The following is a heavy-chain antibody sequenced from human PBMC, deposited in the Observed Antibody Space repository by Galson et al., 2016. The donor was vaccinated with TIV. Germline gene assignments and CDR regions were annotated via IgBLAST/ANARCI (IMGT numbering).Heavy chain of an antibody. Sequence: SVNFSFYAFGFILCGSSLPWVRSAPGPGLAWVGRLPLCCAVPACAPTFLGWVTLTRDTSITTVYMELSSLRSDDTAVYYCAKAGAVLRYFDWLFDAFDIWGQGTMVAVSS. D-gene: IGHD3-9*01. CDR1: GFILCGSS. CDR3: AKAGAVLRYFDWLFDAFDI. CDR2: LPLCCAVP. J-gene: IGHJ3*02. V-gene: IGHV1-2*04.